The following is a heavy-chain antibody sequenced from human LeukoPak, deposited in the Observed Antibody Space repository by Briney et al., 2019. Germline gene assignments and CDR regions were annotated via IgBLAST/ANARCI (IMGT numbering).Heavy chain of an antibody. Sequence: SETLSITCTVSGESIRSGYYWGWIRQPPGRGLEWIGSIYHRGNTFYNPSLESRVTISVDTSKNQFSLRVHSVTAADSAMYYCATLPDYWGQGTLVTVSS. CDR1: GESIRSGYY. CDR2: IYHRGNT. J-gene: IGHJ4*02. CDR3: ATLPDY. V-gene: IGHV4-38-2*02.